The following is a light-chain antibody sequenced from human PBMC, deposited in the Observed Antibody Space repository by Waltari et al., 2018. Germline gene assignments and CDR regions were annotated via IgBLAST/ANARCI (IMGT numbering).Light chain of an antibody. Sequence: EIVLTQSPGAMSLSPGGRATLSCRATPLITNNYLAWYQQKPGQAPRLLIFGASNRATGIPDRFTGSGSGTDFTLTIYGLEPEDSAVYYCQQYANSPLTFGGGATVAIK. CDR3: QQYANSPLT. V-gene: IGKV3-20*01. CDR2: GAS. CDR1: PLITNNY. J-gene: IGKJ4*01.